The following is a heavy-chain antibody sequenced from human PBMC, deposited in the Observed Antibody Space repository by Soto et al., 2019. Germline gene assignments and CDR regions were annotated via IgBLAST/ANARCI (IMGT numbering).Heavy chain of an antibody. CDR3: ARAADYYDSTTAPHYYYGMDV. CDR1: GGTFSSYA. V-gene: IGHV1-69*13. CDR2: IIPIFGTA. Sequence: SVKVSCKASGGTFSSYAISWVRQAPGQGLEWMGGIIPIFGTANYAQKFQGRVTITADESTSTAYMELSSLRSEDTAVYYCARAADYYDSTTAPHYYYGMDVWGQGTTVTVSS. J-gene: IGHJ6*02. D-gene: IGHD3-22*01.